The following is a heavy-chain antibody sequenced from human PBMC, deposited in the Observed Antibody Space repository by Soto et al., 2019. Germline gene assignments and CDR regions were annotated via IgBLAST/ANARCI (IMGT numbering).Heavy chain of an antibody. V-gene: IGHV3-30*18. D-gene: IGHD2-2*01. CDR1: GFTFSSYG. J-gene: IGHJ5*02. Sequence: QVQLVESGGGVVQPGRSLRLSCAASGFTFSSYGMHWVRQAPGKGLEWVAVISYDGSNKYYADSVKGRFTISRDNSKNTLYLQMNSLRAEDTAVYYCAKDHITLRDIVVVPANWFDPWGQGTLVTVSS. CDR3: AKDHITLRDIVVVPANWFDP. CDR2: ISYDGSNK.